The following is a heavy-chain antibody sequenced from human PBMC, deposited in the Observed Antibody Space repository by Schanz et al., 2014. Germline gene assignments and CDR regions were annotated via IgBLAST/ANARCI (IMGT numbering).Heavy chain of an antibody. CDR2: IGNGGVTI. J-gene: IGHJ3*01. Sequence: VELVESGGGLVQPGGSLRLSCAASGLIFSNYVMSWIRQPPGRGLEWVSYIGNGGVTIYYADSVKGRFTISRDNSKNSLFLQMNSLETEDTAVYYCTTDNGHFAFDFWGQGTMVTVSS. CDR3: TTDNGHFAFDF. V-gene: IGHV3-11*01. CDR1: GLIFSNYV. D-gene: IGHD2-8*01.